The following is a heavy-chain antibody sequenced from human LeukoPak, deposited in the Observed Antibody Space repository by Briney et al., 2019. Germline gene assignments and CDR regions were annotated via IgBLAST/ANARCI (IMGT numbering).Heavy chain of an antibody. CDR2: ISWNSGSI. Sequence: PGGSLRLSCAASGFTFDDYAMHWVRQAPGKGLEWVSGISWNSGSIGYADSVKGRFTISRDNAKNSLYLQMNSLRAEDTALYYCAKDINGPTASRITMVRGVINPASDIWGQGTMVTVSS. D-gene: IGHD3-10*01. J-gene: IGHJ3*02. V-gene: IGHV3-9*01. CDR1: GFTFDDYA. CDR3: AKDINGPTASRITMVRGVINPASDI.